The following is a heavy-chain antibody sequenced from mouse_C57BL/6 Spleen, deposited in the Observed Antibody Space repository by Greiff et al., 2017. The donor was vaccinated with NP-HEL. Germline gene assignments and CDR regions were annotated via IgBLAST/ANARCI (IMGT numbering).Heavy chain of an antibody. Sequence: EVQLVESGGGLVKPGGSLKLSCAASGFTFSSYAMSWVRQTPEKRLEWVATISDGGSYTYYPDNVKGRFTISRDNAKNNLYLLMSNLKSENTAMYYCARGGSGYYSNYFDYWGQGTTLTVSS. CDR3: ARGGSGYYSNYFDY. CDR1: GFTFSSYA. D-gene: IGHD2-5*01. V-gene: IGHV5-4*01. CDR2: ISDGGSYT. J-gene: IGHJ2*01.